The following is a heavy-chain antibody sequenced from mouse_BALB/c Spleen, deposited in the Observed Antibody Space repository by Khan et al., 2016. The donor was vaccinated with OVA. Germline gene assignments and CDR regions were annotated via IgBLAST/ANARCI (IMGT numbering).Heavy chain of an antibody. Sequence: EVELVESGGDLVKPGGSLKLSCAASGFTFSTYGMSWVRQTPDKRLEWVATVSTAGGYTYYHASVKGRFTISRDNAKNTLYLQMSSLKSEDTAMFYWARLAYYYDSEGVAYWGQGTLVTVSA. D-gene: IGHD1-1*01. CDR2: VSTAGGYT. J-gene: IGHJ3*01. CDR3: ARLAYYYDSEGVAY. V-gene: IGHV5-6*01. CDR1: GFTFSTYG.